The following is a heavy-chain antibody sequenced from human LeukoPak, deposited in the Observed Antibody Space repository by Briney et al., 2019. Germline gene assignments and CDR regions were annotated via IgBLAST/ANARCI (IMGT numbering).Heavy chain of an antibody. V-gene: IGHV3-30*18. CDR2: ISYDGSNK. CDR3: AKDSILVDIVATIRINGLDY. J-gene: IGHJ4*02. Sequence: GGSLRLSCAASGFTFSSYDMHWVRQAPGKGLEWVAVISYDGSNKYYADSVKGRFTISRDNSKNTLYLQMNSLRAEDTAVYYCAKDSILVDIVATIRINGLDYWGQGTLVTVSS. CDR1: GFTFSSYD. D-gene: IGHD5-12*01.